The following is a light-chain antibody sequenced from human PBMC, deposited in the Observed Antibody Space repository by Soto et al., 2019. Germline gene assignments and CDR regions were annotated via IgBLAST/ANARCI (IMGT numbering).Light chain of an antibody. V-gene: IGKV1-33*01. Sequence: DIQMTQSPSSLSASVGARISITCQASQDIRTSLSWFQQKPGRAPKLLIYGASNLETGGPSRFRGSGAGTDFTFTISSLQPEDIVTYYCQQYDNLPPFTFGPGTKVDIK. CDR2: GAS. CDR3: QQYDNLPPFT. CDR1: QDIRTS. J-gene: IGKJ3*01.